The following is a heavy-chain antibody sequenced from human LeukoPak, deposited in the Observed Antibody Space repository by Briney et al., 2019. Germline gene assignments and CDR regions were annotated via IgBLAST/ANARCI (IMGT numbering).Heavy chain of an antibody. J-gene: IGHJ6*02. CDR1: GFTVSSNY. Sequence: GGSLKLSCAASGFTVSSNYMSWVRQAPGKGLEWVSVIYSGGSTYYADSVKGRLTISRDNSKNTLYLQMNSLRAEDTAVYYCARGGNYYDSSGYYPYYYGMDVWGQGTTVTVSS. V-gene: IGHV3-53*01. D-gene: IGHD3-22*01. CDR3: ARGGNYYDSSGYYPYYYGMDV. CDR2: IYSGGST.